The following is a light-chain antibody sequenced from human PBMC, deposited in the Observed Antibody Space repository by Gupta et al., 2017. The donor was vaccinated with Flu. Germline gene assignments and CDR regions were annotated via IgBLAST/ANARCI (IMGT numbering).Light chain of an antibody. CDR2: DAS. Sequence: ERATLSCRARQSVSSYLAWYQQKPGQAPRLLISDASNRATGIPARFSGSGSGTDFTLTISSLGPEDFAVYYCQQRSNWPPLTFGGGTKVEIK. CDR3: QQRSNWPPLT. CDR1: QSVSSY. J-gene: IGKJ4*01. V-gene: IGKV3-11*01.